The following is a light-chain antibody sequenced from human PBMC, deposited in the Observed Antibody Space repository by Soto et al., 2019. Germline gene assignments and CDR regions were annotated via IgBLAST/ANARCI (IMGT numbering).Light chain of an antibody. J-gene: IGLJ3*02. CDR2: GNN. CDR3: QSYDSSLNGGV. V-gene: IGLV1-40*01. CDR1: SSNIGAGYD. Sequence: QSVLTQPPSVSGAPGQRVTISCTGSSSNIGAGYDVHWYQQLPGTAPKLLIYGNNNRPSGVPDRFSGSKSGTSASLAITGLQAEGEADYYCQSYDSSLNGGVFGGGTKLTVL.